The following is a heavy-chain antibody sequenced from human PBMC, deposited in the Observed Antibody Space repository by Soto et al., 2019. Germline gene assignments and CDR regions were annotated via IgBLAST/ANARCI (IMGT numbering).Heavy chain of an antibody. CDR1: GYTFTGYY. V-gene: IGHV1-2*04. CDR3: ARGQVTTYDFWSGYDY. J-gene: IGHJ4*02. CDR2: IDPNSGGT. Sequence: ASVKVSCTASGYTFTGYYMHWVRQAPGQGLEWMGWIDPNSGGTNYAQKFQGWVTMTRDTSISTAYMELSRLRSDDTAVYYCARGQVTTYDFWSGYDYWGQGTLVTVSS. D-gene: IGHD3-3*01.